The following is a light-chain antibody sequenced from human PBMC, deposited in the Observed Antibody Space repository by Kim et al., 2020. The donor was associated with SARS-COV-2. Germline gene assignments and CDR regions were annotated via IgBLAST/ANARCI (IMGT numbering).Light chain of an antibody. CDR2: KDS. J-gene: IGLJ1*01. V-gene: IGLV3-27*01. Sequence: QPSSVSVSPGQTARITCSGDVLAKKYARWFQQKPGQAPVLVIYKDSERPSGIPERFSGSSSGTTVTLTISGAQVEDEADYYCESRVFGTGTKVTVL. CDR1: VLAKKY. CDR3: ESRV.